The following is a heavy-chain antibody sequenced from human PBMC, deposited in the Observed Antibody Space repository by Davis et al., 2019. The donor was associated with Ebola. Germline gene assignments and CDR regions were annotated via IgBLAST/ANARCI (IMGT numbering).Heavy chain of an antibody. Sequence: PSETLSLTCTVSGCSVSSGSYYWSWIRQPPGKGLEWIGSIYYSGSTYYNPSLKSRVTISVDTSKNQFSLKLSSVTAADTAVYYCAREYGDHTPYYYYGMDVWGQGTTVTVSS. CDR3: AREYGDHTPYYYYGMDV. V-gene: IGHV4-39*01. CDR1: GCSVSSGSYY. J-gene: IGHJ6*02. D-gene: IGHD4-17*01. CDR2: IYYSGST.